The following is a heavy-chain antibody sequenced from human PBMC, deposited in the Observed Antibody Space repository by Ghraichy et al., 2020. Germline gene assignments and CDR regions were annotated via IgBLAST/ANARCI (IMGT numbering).Heavy chain of an antibody. CDR2: IFHSGST. D-gene: IGHD6-6*01. CDR1: GGSISSSNW. CDR3: ARGRSSSSGSFEY. J-gene: IGHJ4*02. V-gene: IGHV4-4*02. Sequence: SETLSLTCAVSGGSISSSNWWSWVRQSPGKGLEWIGQIFHSGSTNYNPSLKSRVTISVDKSKDQLSLNLSSLTAADTAIYYCARGRSSSSGSFEYWGQGTLVTVSS.